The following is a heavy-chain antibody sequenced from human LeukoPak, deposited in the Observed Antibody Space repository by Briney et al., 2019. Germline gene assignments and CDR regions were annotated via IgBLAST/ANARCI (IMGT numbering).Heavy chain of an antibody. CDR3: ARGGGSSSPYYYYYYMDV. Sequence: ASVKVSCKASGYTFTSYGISWVRQAPGQGLEWMGWISAYNGNTNYAQKLQGRVTMTTDTSTSTAYMELRSLRSEDTAVYYCARGGGSSSPYYYYYYMDVWGKGTTVTVSS. J-gene: IGHJ6*03. D-gene: IGHD6-6*01. CDR1: GYTFTSYG. CDR2: ISAYNGNT. V-gene: IGHV1-18*01.